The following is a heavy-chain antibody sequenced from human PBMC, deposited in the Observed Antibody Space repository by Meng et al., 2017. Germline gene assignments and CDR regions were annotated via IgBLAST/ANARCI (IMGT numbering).Heavy chain of an antibody. CDR2: IYHSGST. Sequence: GSLRLSCTVSGYSISSGYYWGWIRQPPGKGLEWIGSIYHSGSTYYNPSLKSRVTISVDTSKNQFSLKLSSVTAADTAVYYCARALSSLGYFQHWGQGNPV. CDR3: ARALSSLGYFQH. CDR1: GYSISSGYY. V-gene: IGHV4-38-2*02. J-gene: IGHJ1*01. D-gene: IGHD6-6*01.